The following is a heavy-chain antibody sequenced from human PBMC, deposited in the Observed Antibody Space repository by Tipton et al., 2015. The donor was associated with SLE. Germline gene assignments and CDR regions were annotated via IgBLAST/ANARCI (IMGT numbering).Heavy chain of an antibody. CDR1: GFTFSSYG. V-gene: IGHV3-30*18. Sequence: RSLRLSCAASGFTFSSYGMHWVRQAPGKGLEWVAVIWYDGSNKYYADSVKGRFTISRDNSKNTLYLQMNSLRAEDTAVYYCAKAPYGSGSYSLDYWGQGTLVTVSS. D-gene: IGHD3-10*01. CDR2: IWYDGSNK. CDR3: AKAPYGSGSYSLDY. J-gene: IGHJ4*02.